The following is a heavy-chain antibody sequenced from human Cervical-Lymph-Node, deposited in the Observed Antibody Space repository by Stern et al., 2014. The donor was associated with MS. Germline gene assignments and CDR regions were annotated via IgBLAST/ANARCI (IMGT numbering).Heavy chain of an antibody. D-gene: IGHD6-6*01. CDR3: ARTYGSSSGVFDS. J-gene: IGHJ4*02. CDR2: IYTSGII. Sequence: QVQLQESGPGLVKPSQTLSLTCSVSGGSVSTGSYYWSWIRQPAGKGLEWIGRIYTSGIIDYNPSLESRVTISVDTSKNQFSLRLRSVTAADTAVYYCARTYGSSSGVFDSWGQGTLVTVSS. CDR1: GGSVSTGSYY. V-gene: IGHV4-61*02.